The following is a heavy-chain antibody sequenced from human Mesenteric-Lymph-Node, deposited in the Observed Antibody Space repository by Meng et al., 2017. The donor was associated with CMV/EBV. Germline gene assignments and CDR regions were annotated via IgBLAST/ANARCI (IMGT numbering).Heavy chain of an antibody. CDR1: GFTFSSYE. J-gene: IGHJ6*02. CDR3: ARDDYGMDV. V-gene: IGHV3-48*03. CDR2: ISSSGETI. Sequence: GESLKISCAASGFTFSSYEMSWLRQAPGKGLEWISYISSSGETIYYADSVKGRFTISRDNAKNSLYLQMNSLRAEDTAVYYCARDDYGMDVWGQGTTVTVSS.